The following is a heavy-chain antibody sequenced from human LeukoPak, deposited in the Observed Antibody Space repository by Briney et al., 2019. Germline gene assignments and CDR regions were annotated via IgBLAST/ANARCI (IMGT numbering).Heavy chain of an antibody. Sequence: SETLSLTCVVYGGSFSGYYWSWIRQPPGKGLEWIGEINHRGSTIYNPSLKSRVTISVDTSKNQFSLKLSSVTAADTAVYYCARESRGGYFDWLLAFFAFDIWGQGTMVTVSS. J-gene: IGHJ3*02. CDR3: ARESRGGYFDWLLAFFAFDI. CDR2: INHRGST. CDR1: GGSFSGYY. V-gene: IGHV4-34*01. D-gene: IGHD3-9*01.